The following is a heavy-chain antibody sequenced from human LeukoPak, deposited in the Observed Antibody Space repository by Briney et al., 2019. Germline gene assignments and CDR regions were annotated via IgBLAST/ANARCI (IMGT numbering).Heavy chain of an antibody. CDR3: VRVGRSLHWSPDF. V-gene: IGHV4-59*01. D-gene: IGHD1-1*01. Sequence: SETLSLTCTVSGGSISNYYWGCVRQPPGKGLERIAYISYNGKTNYNPSLRSRVTMSVDMSKDQFSLNLTSMTAADTAVYYFVRVGRSLHWSPDFWGLGTLVTVSS. CDR2: ISYNGKT. J-gene: IGHJ4*02. CDR1: GGSISNYY.